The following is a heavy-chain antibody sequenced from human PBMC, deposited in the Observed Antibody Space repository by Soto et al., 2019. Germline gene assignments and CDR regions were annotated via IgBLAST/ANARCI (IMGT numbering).Heavy chain of an antibody. CDR3: ASQYLGRSSSSSFDP. D-gene: IGHD6-6*01. Sequence: SENLSLTCTVSGGSITNYYWSWIRPPPGKGLEWIGYIYYIGRANYNPSLTSRVTMSLDTSKTQFSLKLSSVTTADTAVYYCASQYLGRSSSSSFDPWGQGTLVTV. V-gene: IGHV4-59*01. CDR2: IYYIGRA. CDR1: GGSITNYY. J-gene: IGHJ5*02.